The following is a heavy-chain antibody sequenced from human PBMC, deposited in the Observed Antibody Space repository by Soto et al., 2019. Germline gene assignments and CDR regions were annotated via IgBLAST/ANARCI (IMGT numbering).Heavy chain of an antibody. CDR2: IYYSGST. D-gene: IGHD3-3*01. CDR1: GGSISSYY. CDR3: ARVMRGYYDEGFDP. Sequence: QVQLQESGPGLVKPSETLSLTCTVSGGSISSYYWSWIRQPPGKGLEWIGYIYYSGSTNYNPSLKSRVTISVDTSKNPFSLKLSSVTAADTAVYYCARVMRGYYDEGFDPWGQGTLVTVSS. V-gene: IGHV4-59*01. J-gene: IGHJ5*02.